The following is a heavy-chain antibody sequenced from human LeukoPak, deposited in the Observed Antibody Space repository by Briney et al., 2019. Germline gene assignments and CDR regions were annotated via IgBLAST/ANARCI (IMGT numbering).Heavy chain of an antibody. V-gene: IGHV1-2*02. CDR1: GYTFTGYY. Sequence: ASVKVSCKASGYTFTGYYIHWVRQAPGQGLEWMGWINPNSGGTNYAQKFQGRVTMTRDTSISTAYMELSRLRSDDTAVYYCASSIGDPTVPNWFDPWGQGTLVTVSS. J-gene: IGHJ5*02. CDR3: ASSIGDPTVPNWFDP. CDR2: INPNSGGT. D-gene: IGHD4-17*01.